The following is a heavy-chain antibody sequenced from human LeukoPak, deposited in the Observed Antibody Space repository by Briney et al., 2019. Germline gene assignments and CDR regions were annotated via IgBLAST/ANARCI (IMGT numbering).Heavy chain of an antibody. CDR2: IYYSGST. CDR1: GGSISSSSYY. V-gene: IGHV4-39*01. D-gene: IGHD2-21*02. J-gene: IGHJ5*02. CDR3: ARQSSHIVVVTGRSKYNWFDP. Sequence: PSETLSLTCTVSGGSISSSSYYWGWIRQPPGKGLEWIGSIYYSGSTYYNPSLKSRVTISVDTSKNQFSLKLSSVTAADTAVYYCARQSSHIVVVTGRSKYNWFDPWGQGILVTVSS.